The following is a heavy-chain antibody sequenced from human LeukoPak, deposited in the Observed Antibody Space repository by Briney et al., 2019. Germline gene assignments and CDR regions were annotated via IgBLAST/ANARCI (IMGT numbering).Heavy chain of an antibody. CDR1: GFTFSEYSDYY. CDR2: ISTAGTYR. Sequence: GGSLRLSCAASGFTFSEYSDYYMSWIRQAPGKGLEWVSYISTAGTYRVYADSVKGRFTISRDNAKNLLYLQMNSLRAENTAVYYCASHGGHTYFDYWGQGTLVTVSS. V-gene: IGHV3-11*06. CDR3: ASHGGHTYFDY. J-gene: IGHJ4*02. D-gene: IGHD3-16*01.